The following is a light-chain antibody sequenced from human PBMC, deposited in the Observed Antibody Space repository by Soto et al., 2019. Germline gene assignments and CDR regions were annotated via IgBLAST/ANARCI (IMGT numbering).Light chain of an antibody. CDR3: QQYDKWPLT. CDR2: GAS. CDR1: QSVTTR. Sequence: EIVLTQSPDTLSLSPGGRATLSCRASQSVTTRLAWYQQKPGQPPRLLISGASVRASGVPVRISGGGSGTDFTLTISSLQSEDFGLYFCQQYDKWPLTFGGGTKVDIK. V-gene: IGKV3D-15*01. J-gene: IGKJ4*01.